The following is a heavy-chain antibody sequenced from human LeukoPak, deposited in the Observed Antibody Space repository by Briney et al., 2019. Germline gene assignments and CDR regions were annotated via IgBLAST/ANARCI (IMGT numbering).Heavy chain of an antibody. CDR3: ARARLVSIFGVADAFDI. D-gene: IGHD3-3*01. CDR1: GFTFSSYA. V-gene: IGHV3-21*01. CDR2: ISSSSSYI. J-gene: IGHJ3*02. Sequence: PGGSLRLSCAASGFTFSSYAMSWVRQAPGKGLEWVSAISSSSSYIYYADSVKGRFTISRDNAKNSLYLQMNSLRAEDTAVYYCARARLVSIFGVADAFDIWGQGTMVTVSS.